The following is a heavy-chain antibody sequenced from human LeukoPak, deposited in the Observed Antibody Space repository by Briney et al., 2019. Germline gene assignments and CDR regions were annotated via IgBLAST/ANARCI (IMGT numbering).Heavy chain of an antibody. Sequence: PGGSLRLSCAASGFTFSSYWMSWVRQAPGKGLEWVANIKQDGSEKCYVDSVKGRFTISRDNAKNSLYLQMNSLRAEDTAVYYCAREGFLGYCSGGSCYSVGWIYYYYGMDVWGQGTTVTVSS. CDR1: GFTFSSYW. V-gene: IGHV3-7*01. CDR2: IKQDGSEK. J-gene: IGHJ6*02. CDR3: AREGFLGYCSGGSCYSVGWIYYYYGMDV. D-gene: IGHD2-15*01.